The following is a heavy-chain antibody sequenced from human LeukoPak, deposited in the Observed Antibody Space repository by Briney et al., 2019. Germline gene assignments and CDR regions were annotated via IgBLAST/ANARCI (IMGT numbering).Heavy chain of an antibody. CDR3: ARQTAMGRSGDY. CDR1: GYRFTSYW. Sequence: GEALQISCQASGYRFTSYWIGWGRPMPGKGVGGMGIIDPSDSETRYTPSFQGQVTISVDKSLTTADLQWNSLKASDTAMYYCARQTAMGRSGDYWGQGTLVTVSS. J-gene: IGHJ4*02. CDR2: IDPSDSET. D-gene: IGHD5-18*01. V-gene: IGHV5-51*01.